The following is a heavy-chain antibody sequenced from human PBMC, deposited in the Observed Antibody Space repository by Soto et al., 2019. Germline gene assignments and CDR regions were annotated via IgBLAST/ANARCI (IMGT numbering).Heavy chain of an antibody. CDR3: ARVRTHITYSYYGMDV. D-gene: IGHD1-20*01. Sequence: QVQLVESGGGVVQPGRSLRLSCAASGFTFNNYGMHWVRQAPGKGLEWVAGISYDVTTIHYADSVKGRFTISRDNSKNTLYLQMNSLRAEDTAVYYCARVRTHITYSYYGMDVWGQGTTVTVSS. CDR1: GFTFNNYG. J-gene: IGHJ6*02. V-gene: IGHV3-33*01. CDR2: ISYDVTTI.